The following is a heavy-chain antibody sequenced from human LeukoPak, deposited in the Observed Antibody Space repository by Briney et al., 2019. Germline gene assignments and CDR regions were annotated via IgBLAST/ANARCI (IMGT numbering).Heavy chain of an antibody. CDR1: GYTFTSYA. J-gene: IGHJ5*02. V-gene: IGHV1-3*01. D-gene: IGHD6-13*01. CDR2: INAGNGNT. Sequence: ASVKVSCKASGYTFTSYAMHWVRQAPGQRLGWMGWINAGNGNTKNSQKFPGKVTITRDTSASTAYMELSSLRSEDTAVYYCARNRIAAGGFDPWGQGTLVTVSS. CDR3: ARNRIAAGGFDP.